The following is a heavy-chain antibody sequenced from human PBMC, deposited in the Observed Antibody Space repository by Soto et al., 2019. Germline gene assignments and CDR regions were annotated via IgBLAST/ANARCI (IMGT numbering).Heavy chain of an antibody. V-gene: IGHV1-8*01. CDR2: MNPNSGNT. CDR3: ARLGSGAAVAGQPYYFDY. Sequence: QVQLVQSGAEVKKPGASVKVSCKASGYTFTSYDINWVRQATGQGLEWMGWMNPNSGNTGYAQKFQGRVTMTRKTSISTAYMELISLRSEDTAVYYCARLGSGAAVAGQPYYFDYWGQGTLVTVSS. CDR1: GYTFTSYD. J-gene: IGHJ4*02. D-gene: IGHD6-19*01.